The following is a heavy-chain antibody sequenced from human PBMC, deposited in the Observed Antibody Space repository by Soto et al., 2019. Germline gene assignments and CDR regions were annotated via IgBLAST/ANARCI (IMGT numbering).Heavy chain of an antibody. V-gene: IGHV1-69*02. CDR1: GGTFSSYT. CDR3: ARVSDDYGDYVLTGYFQH. CDR2: IIPILGIA. Sequence: GASVKVSCKASGGTFSSYTISWVRQAPGQGLEWMGRIIPILGIANYAQKFQGRVTITADKSTSTAYMELSSLRSEDTAVYYCARVSDDYGDYVLTGYFQHWGQGTLVTVSS. D-gene: IGHD4-17*01. J-gene: IGHJ1*01.